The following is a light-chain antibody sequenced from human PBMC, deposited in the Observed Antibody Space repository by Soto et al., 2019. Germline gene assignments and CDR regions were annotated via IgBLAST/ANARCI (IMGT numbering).Light chain of an antibody. CDR2: EVS. J-gene: IGLJ1*01. Sequence: QSALAQPASVSGSPGQSITISCTGTSSDVGGYYFVSWYQHHPGKAPKLMIYEVSNRPSGVSNRFSGSKSRNTASLTISGLQAEDEADYYCSSYTSTSTLVFGTGTKVTVL. CDR1: SSDVGGYYF. CDR3: SSYTSTSTLV. V-gene: IGLV2-14*01.